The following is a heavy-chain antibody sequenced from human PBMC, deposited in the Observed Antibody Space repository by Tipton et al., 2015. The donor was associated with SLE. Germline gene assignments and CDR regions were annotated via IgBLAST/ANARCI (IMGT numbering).Heavy chain of an antibody. V-gene: IGHV4-59*08. Sequence: TLSLTCAVYGESFNGYFWTWIRQPPGKGLEWIGYIYYSGSTNYNPSLKSRVTMSVDTPKNQFSLTVSSVTAADTAVYYCARRPLDSGYIGGMDVWGQGTTVTVS. CDR3: ARRPLDSGYIGGMDV. CDR2: IYYSGST. J-gene: IGHJ6*02. CDR1: GESFNGYF. D-gene: IGHD5-18*01.